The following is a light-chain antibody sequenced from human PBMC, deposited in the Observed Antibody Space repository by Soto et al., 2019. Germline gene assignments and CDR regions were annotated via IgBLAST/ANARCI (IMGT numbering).Light chain of an antibody. CDR1: QSLVYSDGNIY. V-gene: IGKV2-30*01. Sequence: DVVLTQSPLSLPVTLGQPASISCRSTQSLVYSDGNIYLNWFQQRPGQSPRRLIYKVSNRDSGVPDRFSGSGSGTDFTLEISRVEAEDVGVYYCMQGTHWHPITFGQGTRLEIK. CDR3: MQGTHWHPIT. J-gene: IGKJ5*01. CDR2: KVS.